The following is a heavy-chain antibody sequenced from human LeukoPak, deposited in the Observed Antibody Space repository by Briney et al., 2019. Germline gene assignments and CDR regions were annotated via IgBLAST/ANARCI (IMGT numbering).Heavy chain of an antibody. Sequence: SETLSLTCTVSSGFITTYYWTWIRQSPGKGLEWIGYNYYSGTTKYNPSLKGRATISVDTSKNQFSLNLRSLTPADTAVYYCAREVDSRFDTWGQGVLVSVSS. CDR2: NYYSGTT. CDR1: SGFITTYY. D-gene: IGHD3-22*01. CDR3: AREVDSRFDT. V-gene: IGHV4-59*01. J-gene: IGHJ5*02.